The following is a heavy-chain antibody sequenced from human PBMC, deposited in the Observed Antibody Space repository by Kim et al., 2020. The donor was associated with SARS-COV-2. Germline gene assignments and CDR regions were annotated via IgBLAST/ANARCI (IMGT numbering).Heavy chain of an antibody. V-gene: IGHV1-69*13. J-gene: IGHJ6*02. CDR3: ARHIVVVPAAIGDYYYYGMYV. CDR2: IIPIFGTA. D-gene: IGHD2-2*01. CDR1: GGTFSSYA. Sequence: SVKVSCKASGGTFSSYAISWVRQAPGQGLEWMGGIIPIFGTANYAQKFQGRVTITADESTSTAYMELSSLRSEDTAVYFCARHIVVVPAAIGDYYYYGMYVWGQGTTVTVSS.